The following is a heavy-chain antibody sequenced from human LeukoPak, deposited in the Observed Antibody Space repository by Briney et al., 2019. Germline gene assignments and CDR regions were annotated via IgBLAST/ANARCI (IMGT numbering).Heavy chain of an antibody. CDR3: ARGPPRRLADY. J-gene: IGHJ4*02. CDR2: INHSGST. CDR1: DGSFSGYY. Sequence: SETLSLTCAVYDGSFSGYYWSWIRQPPGKGLEWIGEINHSGSTNYNPSLKSRVTISVDTSKNQFSLKLSSVTAADTAVYYCARGPPRRLADYWGQGTLVTVSS. D-gene: IGHD6-19*01. V-gene: IGHV4-34*01.